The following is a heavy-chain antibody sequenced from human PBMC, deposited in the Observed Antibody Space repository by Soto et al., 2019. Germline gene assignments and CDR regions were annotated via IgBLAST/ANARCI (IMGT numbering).Heavy chain of an antibody. CDR2: AHHSGRT. CDR1: GDSMSISNW. J-gene: IGHJ4*02. Sequence: SETLSLTCTVSGDSMSISNWWNWVRQPPGKGLEWIEEAHHSGRTNYNPSLKSRVTISVDRSQNIFSLQLTSVTAADTAVYFCARSEATALDFWGQGILVTVSS. CDR3: ARSEATALDF. V-gene: IGHV4-4*02.